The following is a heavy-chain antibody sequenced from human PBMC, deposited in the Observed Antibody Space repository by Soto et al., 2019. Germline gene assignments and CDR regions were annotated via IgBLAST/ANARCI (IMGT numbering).Heavy chain of an antibody. Sequence: QVQLVQSGPEVKKPGAPVKIACKASGYPFTSQYIHWVRHAPGQGFQWLGIINPRAGKTTYAQNSQGSNTMTRDTSTSTLYLEETSLKSDNTAGYYRGRVGLVLAETFDSWAQGTRITVS. CDR2: INPRAGKT. CDR3: GRVGLVLAETFDS. CDR1: GYPFTSQY. V-gene: IGHV1-46*01. D-gene: IGHD3-3*01. J-gene: IGHJ4*02.